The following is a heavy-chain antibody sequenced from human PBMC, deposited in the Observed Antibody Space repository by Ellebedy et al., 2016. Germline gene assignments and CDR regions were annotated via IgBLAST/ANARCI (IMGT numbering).Heavy chain of an antibody. D-gene: IGHD3-22*01. CDR3: ATDRGFLAVNYDSSGYYSFDF. Sequence: ASVKVSXXTSGYTFTRFGISWVRQAPGQGLEWVAWISAYNGNTDFAQKFQGRVTMTEDTSADTAYLEMSSLRSDDTAVYYCATDRGFLAVNYDSSGYYSFDFWGQGTLVTVSS. J-gene: IGHJ4*02. CDR1: GYTFTRFG. V-gene: IGHV1-18*01. CDR2: ISAYNGNT.